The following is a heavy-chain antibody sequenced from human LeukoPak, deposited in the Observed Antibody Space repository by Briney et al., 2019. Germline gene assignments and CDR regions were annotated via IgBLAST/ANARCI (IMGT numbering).Heavy chain of an antibody. CDR3: ARFGPHLGIQLWLPLDY. CDR1: GYTFTSYG. D-gene: IGHD5-18*01. V-gene: IGHV1-18*01. J-gene: IGHJ4*02. CDR2: ISAYNGNT. Sequence: GASVKVSCKASGYTFTSYGISWVRQAPGQGLEWMGWISAYNGNTNYAQKLQGRVTVTTDTSTSTAYMELRSLRSDDTAVYYCARFGPHLGIQLWLPLDYWGQGTLVTVSS.